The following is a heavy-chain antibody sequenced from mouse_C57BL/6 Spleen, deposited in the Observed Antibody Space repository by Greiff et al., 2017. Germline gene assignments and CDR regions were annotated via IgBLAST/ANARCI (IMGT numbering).Heavy chain of an antibody. CDR1: GYSITSGYY. Sequence: DVKLQESGPGLVKPSQSLSLTCSVTGYSITSGYYWNWIRQFPGNKLEWMGYRSYDGSNNYNPSIKNRISITRDTSKNQFFLKLNSVTTEDTATYYCAKFWDYAMDYWGQGTSVTVSS. CDR3: AKFWDYAMDY. D-gene: IGHD4-1*01. V-gene: IGHV3-6*01. CDR2: RSYDGSN. J-gene: IGHJ4*01.